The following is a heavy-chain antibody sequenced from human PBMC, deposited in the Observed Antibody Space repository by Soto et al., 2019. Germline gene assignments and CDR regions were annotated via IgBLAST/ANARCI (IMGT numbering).Heavy chain of an antibody. CDR2: MNPNSGNT. Sequence: ASVKVSCKASGSPFTNNVINWVRQAPGQGLEWMGWMNPNSGNTGYAQKFQGRVTMTRNTSIRTAYIDLSSLSSDDTAVYYCARVMLGGHSDYWGQGTLVTVSS. CDR1: GSPFTNNV. V-gene: IGHV1-8*01. J-gene: IGHJ4*02. D-gene: IGHD2-15*01. CDR3: ARVMLGGHSDY.